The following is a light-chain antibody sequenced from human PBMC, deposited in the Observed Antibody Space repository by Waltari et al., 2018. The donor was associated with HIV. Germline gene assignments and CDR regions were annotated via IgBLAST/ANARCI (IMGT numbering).Light chain of an antibody. J-gene: IGLJ2*01. Sequence: SSVLTQPPSVSVAPGQTVSMTGEGNTVGSKDVHWYQQKPGQAPVLVVYDDRDRPSGIPERFSGSKSGNTATLSISRVEVGDGADYYCQVWDIISAYVIFGGGTKLTVL. CDR3: QVWDIISAYVI. V-gene: IGLV3-21*02. CDR2: DDR. CDR1: TVGSKD.